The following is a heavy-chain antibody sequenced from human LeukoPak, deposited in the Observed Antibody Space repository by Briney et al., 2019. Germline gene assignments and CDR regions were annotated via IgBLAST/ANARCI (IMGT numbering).Heavy chain of an antibody. J-gene: IGHJ4*02. Sequence: SETLSLTCTVSVGSISSYYWSWIRQPPGEGTEGIGYIYYSGSTNYNPSLKSRVTISVDTSKNQFSLKLSSVTAADTAVYYCARGGGQQLVGLGYWGQGTLVTVSS. D-gene: IGHD6-13*01. CDR1: VGSISSYY. CDR2: IYYSGST. V-gene: IGHV4-59*13. CDR3: ARGGGQQLVGLGY.